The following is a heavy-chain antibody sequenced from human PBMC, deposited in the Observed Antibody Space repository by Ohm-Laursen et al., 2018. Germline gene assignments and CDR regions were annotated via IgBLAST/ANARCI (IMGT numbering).Heavy chain of an antibody. CDR2: VDPEDGET. D-gene: IGHD5-18*01. CDR1: GYTFTDYY. V-gene: IGHV1-69-2*01. CDR3: ATGGYTAMVY. J-gene: IGHJ4*02. Sequence: ASVKVSCKVSGYTFTDYYMHWVQQAPGKGLEWMGLVDPEDGETIYAEKFQGRVTITADTSTDTAYMELSSLRSEDTAVYYCATGGYTAMVYWGQGTLVTVSS.